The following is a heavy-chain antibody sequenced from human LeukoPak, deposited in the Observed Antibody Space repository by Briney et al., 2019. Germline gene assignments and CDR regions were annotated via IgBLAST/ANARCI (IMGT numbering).Heavy chain of an antibody. J-gene: IGHJ3*02. D-gene: IGHD2-21*01. CDR2: ISGSGVTT. CDR1: GFTFSSYG. CDR3: ATIFQRTSDAFDI. Sequence: GGTLRLSCAASGFTFSSYGMSWVRQAPGKGLEWVSAISGSGVTTYYADSVKGRFTISRDNSKHTLYLQMNSLRAEDTAVYYCATIFQRTSDAFDIWGQGTMVTVSS. V-gene: IGHV3-23*01.